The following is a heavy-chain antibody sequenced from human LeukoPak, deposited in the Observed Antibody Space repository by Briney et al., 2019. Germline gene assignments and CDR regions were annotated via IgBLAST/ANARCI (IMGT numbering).Heavy chain of an antibody. CDR2: VSSNGAKT. CDR3: AKSAFSYYDSSGHFDY. CDR1: GFTFSSYA. Sequence: PGGSLRLSCAASGFTFSSYAITWVRQAPGKGLEWVSAVSSNGAKTYYADSVKGRFTISRDNYKNMVSLQMNSLRAEDTAVYYCAKSAFSYYDSSGHFDYWGQGTLVTVSS. D-gene: IGHD3-22*01. J-gene: IGHJ4*02. V-gene: IGHV3-23*01.